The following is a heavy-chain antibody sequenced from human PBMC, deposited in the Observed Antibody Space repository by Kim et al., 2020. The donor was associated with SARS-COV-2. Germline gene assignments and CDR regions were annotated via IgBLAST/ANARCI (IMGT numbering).Heavy chain of an antibody. CDR2: IKQDGSEK. V-gene: IGHV3-7*01. Sequence: GGSLRLSCAASGFTFSSYWMSWVRQAPGKGLEWVANIKQDGSEKYYVDSVKGRFTISRDNAKNSLYLQMNSLRAEDTAVYYCARVEETYYDYVWGSYHDYWGQGTLVTVSS. CDR1: GFTFSSYW. D-gene: IGHD3-16*02. J-gene: IGHJ4*02. CDR3: ARVEETYYDYVWGSYHDY.